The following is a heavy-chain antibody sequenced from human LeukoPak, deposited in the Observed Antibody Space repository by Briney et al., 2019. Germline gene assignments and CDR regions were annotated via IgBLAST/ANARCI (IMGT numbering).Heavy chain of an antibody. D-gene: IGHD1-26*01. CDR1: GGSFSGYY. CDR3: ARGRRSLPFDY. CDR2: INHSGST. J-gene: IGHJ4*02. V-gene: IGHV4-34*01. Sequence: PSETLSLTCAVYGGSFSGYYWSWIRQPPGKGLEWIGEINHSGSTNYNPSLKSRVTMSVDTSKNQFSLKLSSVTAADTAVYYCARGRRSLPFDYWGQGTLVTVSS.